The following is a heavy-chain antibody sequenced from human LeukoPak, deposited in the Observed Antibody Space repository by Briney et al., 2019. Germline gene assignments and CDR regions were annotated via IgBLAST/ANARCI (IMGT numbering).Heavy chain of an antibody. J-gene: IGHJ4*02. CDR1: GGSFSGYY. D-gene: IGHD3-22*01. V-gene: IGHV4-34*01. Sequence: SETLSLTCAVYGGSFSGYYWSWIRQPPGKGLEWIGEINHSGSTNYNPSLKRRVTISVDTSKNQFSLKLSSVTAADTAVYYCARGDYYDSSGQSNYFDYWGQGTLVTVSS. CDR2: INHSGST. CDR3: ARGDYYDSSGQSNYFDY.